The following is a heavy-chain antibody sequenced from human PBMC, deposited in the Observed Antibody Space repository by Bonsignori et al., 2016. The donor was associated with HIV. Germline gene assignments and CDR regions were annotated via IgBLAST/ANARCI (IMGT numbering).Heavy chain of an antibody. V-gene: IGHV3-21*01. CDR2: ISSSSSYI. J-gene: IGHJ6*03. D-gene: IGHD3-10*01. Sequence: VRQAPGKGLEWVSSISSSSSYIYYADSVKGRFTISRDNAKNSLYLQMNSLRAEDTAVYYCASRVTMVRGVINNYYMDVWGKGTTVTVSS. CDR3: ASRVTMVRGVINNYYMDV.